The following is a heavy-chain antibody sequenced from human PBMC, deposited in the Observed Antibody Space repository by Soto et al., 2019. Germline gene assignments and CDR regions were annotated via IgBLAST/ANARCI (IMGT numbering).Heavy chain of an antibody. V-gene: IGHV4-30-4*01. D-gene: IGHD2-15*01. CDR3: ARYCGRNCRFSDAVDG. J-gene: IGHJ6*02. CDR2: ISFSGIT. Sequence: VQLQKTGPGLVKPSQTLSLTCTVSSWTINTGDYFWSWIRQPPGQGMEWVGYISFSGITHYTPALMRCVSISVDTSKSQFSLKLTFLTVTDTAMYYCARYCGRNCRFSDAVDGWGQGIAVTGSS. CDR1: SWTINTGDYF.